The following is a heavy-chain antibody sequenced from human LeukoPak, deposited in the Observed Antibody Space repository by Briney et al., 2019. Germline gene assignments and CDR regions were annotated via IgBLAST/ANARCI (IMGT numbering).Heavy chain of an antibody. V-gene: IGHV3-30*02. Sequence: GGSLRLSCAASGFTFSSYGMHWVRQAPGKGLEWVAFIRYDGSNKYYADSVKGRFTISRDNSKNTLYLQMNSLRAEDTAVYYCARYYDSSFDYWGQGTLVTVSS. CDR2: IRYDGSNK. D-gene: IGHD3-22*01. CDR3: ARYYDSSFDY. CDR1: GFTFSSYG. J-gene: IGHJ4*02.